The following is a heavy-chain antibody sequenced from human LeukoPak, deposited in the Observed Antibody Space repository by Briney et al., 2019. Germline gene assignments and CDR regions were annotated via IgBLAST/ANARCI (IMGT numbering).Heavy chain of an antibody. CDR1: GFTFSSYA. CDR2: ISGSGGST. Sequence: GGSLRLSCAASGFTFSSYAMNWVRQAPGKGLEWVSAISGSGGSTYYADSVKGRFTISRDNSKNTLHLQMNSLRAEDTAVYYCAKVTSAAAGTRYYGMDVWGQGTTVTVSS. CDR3: AKVTSAAAGTRYYGMDV. D-gene: IGHD6-13*01. V-gene: IGHV3-23*01. J-gene: IGHJ6*02.